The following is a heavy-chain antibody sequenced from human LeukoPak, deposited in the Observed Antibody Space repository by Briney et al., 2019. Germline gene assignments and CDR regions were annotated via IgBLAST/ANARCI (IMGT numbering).Heavy chain of an antibody. CDR3: ARDQRNSGSYRFEY. Sequence: ASVKVSCKTSGYTFSGYDTSWVRQAPGQGLEWMGWITGNNGNTNYAPSLQGRVTMTTDTSTNTAYMELTSLKSDDTAVYYCARDQRNSGSYRFEYWGQGTLVTVPS. D-gene: IGHD1-26*01. J-gene: IGHJ4*02. CDR2: ITGNNGNT. CDR1: GYTFSGYD. V-gene: IGHV1-18*01.